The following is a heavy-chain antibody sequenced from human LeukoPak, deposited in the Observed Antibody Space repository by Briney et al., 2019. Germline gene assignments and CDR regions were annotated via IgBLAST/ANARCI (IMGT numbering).Heavy chain of an antibody. D-gene: IGHD2-2*02. CDR3: ARETYCSSTSCYIEGPHWFDP. J-gene: IGHJ5*02. V-gene: IGHV1-46*01. CDR1: GYTFTSYY. CDR2: INPSGGST. Sequence: ASVKVSCKASGYTFTSYYMHWVRQAPGQGLEWMGIINPSGGSTSYAQKFQGRVTMTRDMSTSTVYMELSSLRSEDTAVYYCARETYCSSTSCYIEGPHWFDPWGQGTLVTVSS.